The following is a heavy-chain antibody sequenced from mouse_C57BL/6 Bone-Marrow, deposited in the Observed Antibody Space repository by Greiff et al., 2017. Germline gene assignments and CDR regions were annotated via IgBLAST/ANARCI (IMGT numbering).Heavy chain of an antibody. D-gene: IGHD4-1*01. CDR3: AREIANWDAFFDY. Sequence: VQLQQSGPELVKPGASVKISCKASGYTFTDYYMNWVKPSHGKSLEWIGDINPNNGGTSYNQKFKGKATLTVDKSSSTAYMELRSLTSEDSAVYYCAREIANWDAFFDYWGQGTTLTVSS. CDR1: GYTFTDYY. J-gene: IGHJ2*01. V-gene: IGHV1-26*01. CDR2: INPNNGGT.